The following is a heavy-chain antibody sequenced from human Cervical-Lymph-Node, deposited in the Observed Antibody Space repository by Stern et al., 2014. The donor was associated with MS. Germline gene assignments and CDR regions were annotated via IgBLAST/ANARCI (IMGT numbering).Heavy chain of an antibody. Sequence: VQLVQSGGGLVQPGRSLRLSCAASGFTLDDYDIHWVRQAPGKGLEWVSGLSWKSGSLGYADSVKGRFTISRDKAKNSLYLQMNSLRTEDTALYYCAAGSPYYFYAMDVWGHGTTVTVSS. D-gene: IGHD3-10*01. CDR2: LSWKSGSL. CDR1: GFTLDDYD. V-gene: IGHV3-9*01. CDR3: AAGSPYYFYAMDV. J-gene: IGHJ6*02.